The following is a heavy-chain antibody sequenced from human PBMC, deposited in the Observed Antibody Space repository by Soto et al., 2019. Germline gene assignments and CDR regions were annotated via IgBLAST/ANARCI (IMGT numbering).Heavy chain of an antibody. Sequence: QVQLVQSGAEVKKPGSSVKVSCKASGGTFSSYAISWVRQAPGQGLEWMGGIIPIFGTANYAQKFQGRVTITAEKSAGTAYMELSSLRSEDTAVYYCARYLEWVGLFGYWGQGTLVTVSS. D-gene: IGHD3-3*01. V-gene: IGHV1-69*06. CDR3: ARYLEWVGLFGY. CDR1: GGTFSSYA. J-gene: IGHJ4*02. CDR2: IIPIFGTA.